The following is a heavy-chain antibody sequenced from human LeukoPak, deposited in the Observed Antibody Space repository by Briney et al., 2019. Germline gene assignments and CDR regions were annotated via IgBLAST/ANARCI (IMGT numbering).Heavy chain of an antibody. D-gene: IGHD3-22*01. CDR3: ARGRGNYYDSSGSTGRYFDY. V-gene: IGHV4-34*01. CDR2: INHSGST. CDR1: GGSFSGYY. Sequence: SETLSPTCAVYGGSFSGYYWSWIRQPPGKGLEWIGEINHSGSTNYNPSLKSRVTISVDTSKNQFSLKLSSVTAADTAVYYCARGRGNYYDSSGSTGRYFDYWGQGTLVTVSS. J-gene: IGHJ4*02.